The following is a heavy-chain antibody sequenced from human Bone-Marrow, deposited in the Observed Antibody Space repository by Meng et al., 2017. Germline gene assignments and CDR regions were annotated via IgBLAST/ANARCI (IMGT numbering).Heavy chain of an antibody. Sequence: ELQQQVGAERLKPPAPPFLTCAFDGGSSSGYYWSWILQPPGKGLAWIGEINHNGSTNYNPSLKSRVTISVGTSKNQFSLKLSSVTAADTAVYYCAGARLYYYDSSGYPSYFDYWGQGTLVTVSS. CDR3: AGARLYYYDSSGYPSYFDY. V-gene: IGHV4-34*01. CDR2: INHNGST. D-gene: IGHD3-22*01. J-gene: IGHJ4*02. CDR1: GGSSSGYY.